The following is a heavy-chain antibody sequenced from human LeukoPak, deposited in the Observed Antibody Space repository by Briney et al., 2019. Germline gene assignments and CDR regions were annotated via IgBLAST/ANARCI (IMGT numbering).Heavy chain of an antibody. J-gene: IGHJ4*02. D-gene: IGHD3-22*01. CDR2: LCYAGNT. V-gene: IGHV4-39*07. CDR1: GGSISSSGYY. CDR3: ARVFDSDSSGYHRTFDY. Sequence: KASEPLSLTCTVSGGSISSSGYYWGWIRQPPGKGLEWIGRLCYAGNTCYNPYLKSRVTISVDTSQNQFSLKLSSVTAADTAVYYCARVFDSDSSGYHRTFDYWGQGTLVTVSS.